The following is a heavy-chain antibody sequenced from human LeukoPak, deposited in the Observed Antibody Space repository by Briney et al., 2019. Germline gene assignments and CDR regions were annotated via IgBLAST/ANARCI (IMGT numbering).Heavy chain of an antibody. CDR1: GYTFTSYY. D-gene: IGHD2-15*01. Sequence: GASVTVSCKASGYTFTSYYMHWVRQAPGQGLEWMGLINPSGGSTNYAQKFQGRVTMTRDTSTSTVYMELSSLRSEDTAVYYCARMGHCSGGSCVQPSRSLDPWGQGTLVTVSS. CDR2: INPSGGST. V-gene: IGHV1-46*01. J-gene: IGHJ5*02. CDR3: ARMGHCSGGSCVQPSRSLDP.